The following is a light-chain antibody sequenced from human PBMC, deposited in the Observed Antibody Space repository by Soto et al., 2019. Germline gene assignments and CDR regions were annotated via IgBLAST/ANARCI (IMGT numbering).Light chain of an antibody. Sequence: QSALTQPASVSVSPGQSITISCTGTRSDVGGYNYVSWYQQHPGKAPKLMIYEVSNRPSGVSNRVSGSKSGNTASLTISGLQAEGEADYYCSSYTSSSTLGFGGGTKRTVL. J-gene: IGLJ3*02. CDR2: EVS. V-gene: IGLV2-14*01. CDR1: RSDVGGYNY. CDR3: SSYTSSSTLG.